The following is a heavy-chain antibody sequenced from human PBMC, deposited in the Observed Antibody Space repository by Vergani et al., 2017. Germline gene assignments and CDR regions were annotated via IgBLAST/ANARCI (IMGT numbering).Heavy chain of an antibody. J-gene: IGHJ6*03. CDR1: GFTFSSYS. V-gene: IGHV3-21*01. CDR2: ISSSSSYI. Sequence: EVQLVESGGGLVKPGGSLRLSCAASGFTFSSYSMNWVRQAPGKGLEWVSSISSSSSYIYYADSVKGRFTISRDNAKNSLYLQMNSLRAEDTAVYYCARDGAPDYYMDVWGKGTTVTVSS. CDR3: ARDGAPDYYMDV.